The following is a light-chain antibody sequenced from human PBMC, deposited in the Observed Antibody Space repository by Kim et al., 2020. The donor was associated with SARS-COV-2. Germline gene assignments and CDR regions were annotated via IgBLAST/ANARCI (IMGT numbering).Light chain of an antibody. CDR1: SLRSYS. Sequence: SSELTQDPAVSVALGQTVRITCPGDSLRSYSATWYQQKPGQAPIVVIYGKNNRPSGIPDRFSGSSSGNTASLTITGTQAGDEADYYCNSRDSNDNVVFGG. CDR2: GKN. CDR3: NSRDSNDNVV. V-gene: IGLV3-19*01. J-gene: IGLJ2*01.